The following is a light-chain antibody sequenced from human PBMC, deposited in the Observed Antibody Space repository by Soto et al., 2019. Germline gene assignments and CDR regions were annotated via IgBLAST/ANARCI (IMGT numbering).Light chain of an antibody. J-gene: IGKJ5*01. CDR3: QQYNNWPIT. CDR2: GAS. V-gene: IGKV3-20*01. CDR1: HIINNNY. Sequence: ELVLTQSPSTLSLSPGRGSILACRASHIINNNYLAWYQQKPGQAPRLXTYGASSRATGIPDRFSGGVYGTEFTLTISSLQPEDSAVYYCQQYNNWPITFGQGTRLEIK.